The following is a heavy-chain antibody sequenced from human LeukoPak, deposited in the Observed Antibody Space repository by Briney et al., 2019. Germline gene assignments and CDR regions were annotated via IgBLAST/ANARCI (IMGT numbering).Heavy chain of an antibody. CDR3: ARVMITFGGVIVRHYYYYYMDV. Sequence: GGSLRLSCAASGFTFSSYWMSWVRQAPGKGLEGVANIKQDGSEKYYVDSVKGRFTISRDNAKNSLYLQMNSLRAEDTAVYYCARVMITFGGVIVRHYYYYYMDVWGKGTTVTVSS. D-gene: IGHD3-16*02. V-gene: IGHV3-7*04. CDR2: IKQDGSEK. CDR1: GFTFSSYW. J-gene: IGHJ6*03.